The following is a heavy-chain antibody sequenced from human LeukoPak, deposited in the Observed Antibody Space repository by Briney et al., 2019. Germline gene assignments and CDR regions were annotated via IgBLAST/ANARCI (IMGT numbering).Heavy chain of an antibody. V-gene: IGHV1-69*04. CDR1: GGTFNSFA. CDR2: VIPLLGTP. J-gene: IGHJ1*01. D-gene: IGHD3-22*01. Sequence: GASVKVSCKASGGTFNSFAISWVRQAPGQGLEWVGRVIPLLGTPDYAQKFQGRVTITSDKYTGTAYIELSSLRSEDTAMYYCAGMKYFDSTGYSHAEYFQHWGQGTLVIVSS. CDR3: AGMKYFDSTGYSHAEYFQH.